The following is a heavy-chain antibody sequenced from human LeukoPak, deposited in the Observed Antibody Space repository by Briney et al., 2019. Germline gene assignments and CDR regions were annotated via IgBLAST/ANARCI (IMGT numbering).Heavy chain of an antibody. CDR3: ALEVYYSDNSAFDY. V-gene: IGHV1-2*02. CDR2: MDPKSGET. D-gene: IGHD4-11*01. CDR1: GYAFTDYY. Sequence: ASVKVSCKASGYAFTDYYIHWVRQAPGQGLEWMGWMDPKSGETNHAQRFQGRVIMTRDTSITTTYMELSRLRSDDTAVYYCALEVYYSDNSAFDYWGQGTLVTVSS. J-gene: IGHJ4*01.